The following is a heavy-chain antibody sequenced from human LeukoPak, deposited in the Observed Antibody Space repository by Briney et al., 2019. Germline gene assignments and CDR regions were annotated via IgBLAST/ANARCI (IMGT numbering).Heavy chain of an antibody. CDR3: ARGRYYDFWSGYPHYRVFDY. J-gene: IGHJ4*02. V-gene: IGHV4-31*03. Sequence: SETLSLTCTVSGGSISSGGYYWSWIRQHPGKGLEWIGYIYYSGSTYYDPPLKSRVTISVDTSKNQFSLKLSSVTAADTAVYYCARGRYYDFWSGYPHYRVFDYWGQGTLVTVSS. CDR1: GGSISSGGYY. D-gene: IGHD3-3*01. CDR2: IYYSGST.